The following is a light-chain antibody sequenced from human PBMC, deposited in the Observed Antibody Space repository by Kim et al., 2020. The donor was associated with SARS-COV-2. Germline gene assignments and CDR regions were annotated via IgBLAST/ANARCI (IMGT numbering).Light chain of an antibody. J-gene: IGKJ1*01. V-gene: IGKV1-5*03. CDR3: QLYNSYWA. CDR2: KAS. CDR1: QSISSW. Sequence: IQMTQSPSTLSASVGDRVTITCRASQSISSWLAWYQQKPGKAPKLLIYKASTLESGVPSRFSGSRSGTEFTLTISSLQPDDFATYYCQLYNSYWAFGQGTKLEI.